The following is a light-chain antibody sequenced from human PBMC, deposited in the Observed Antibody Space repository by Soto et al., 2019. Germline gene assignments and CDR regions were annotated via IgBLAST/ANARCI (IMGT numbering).Light chain of an antibody. CDR1: QSVADSY. CDR2: GAT. Sequence: EVVLTQSPGTLSLSPGERATLSCRASQSVADSYLAWYQQKPGRAPRLLFYGATRRATGSPDRFSGSGSGTDFALTISTLEPDDFAVYYCHHFGNSPEPFVQGTKVE. CDR3: HHFGNSPEP. J-gene: IGKJ1*01. V-gene: IGKV3-20*01.